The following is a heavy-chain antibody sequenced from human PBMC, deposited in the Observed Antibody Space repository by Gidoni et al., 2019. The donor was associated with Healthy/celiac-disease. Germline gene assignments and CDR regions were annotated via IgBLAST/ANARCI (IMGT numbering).Heavy chain of an antibody. V-gene: IGHV3-30*03. CDR1: ALSFRSSG. CDR3: ARSFRTIGYCNNGVCYGLGC. Sequence: QVQLVESGGGFVPPGRSLRLSRADCALSFRSSGIHWVRQAAGKVLEWVAVRSYDGSNQYYADSVKCRFTIYRDNEENTLYLQMNSLRAKDKAVYYCARSFRTIGYCNNGVCYGLGCWGQGTLVADSS. J-gene: IGHJ4*02. D-gene: IGHD2-8*01. CDR2: RSYDGSNQ.